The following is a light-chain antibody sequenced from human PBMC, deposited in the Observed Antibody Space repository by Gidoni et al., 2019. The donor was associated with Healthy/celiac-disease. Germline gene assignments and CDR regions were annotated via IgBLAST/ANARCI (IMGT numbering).Light chain of an antibody. CDR2: GAS. CDR3: QQYGSSRCS. CDR1: QSVSSSY. Sequence: EIVLTQSPGTLSLSPGERATLSCRAIQSVSSSYLAWYQQKPGQAPRLLIYGASSRATGIPDRFSGSGSGTDFTLTISRLEPEDFAVYYCQQYGSSRCSFGQGTKLEIK. V-gene: IGKV3-20*01. J-gene: IGKJ2*04.